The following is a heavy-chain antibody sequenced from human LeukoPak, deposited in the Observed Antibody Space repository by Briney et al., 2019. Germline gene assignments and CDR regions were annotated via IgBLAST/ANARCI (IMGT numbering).Heavy chain of an antibody. J-gene: IGHJ3*02. CDR1: GGSFSGYY. CDR3: ARALRLHAFDI. CDR2: INHSGST. D-gene: IGHD2-21*02. V-gene: IGHV4-34*01. Sequence: SETLSLTCAVYGGSFSGYYWSWIRQPPGKGLEWIGEINHSGSTNYNPSLKSRVTISVDTSKNQFSLKLSSVTAADTAVYYCARALRLHAFDIWGQGTMVTVSS.